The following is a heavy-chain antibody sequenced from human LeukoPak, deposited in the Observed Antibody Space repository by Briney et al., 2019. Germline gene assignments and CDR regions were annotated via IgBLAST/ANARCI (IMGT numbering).Heavy chain of an antibody. D-gene: IGHD3-10*01. V-gene: IGHV4-39*07. CDR2: IYYSGST. CDR3: ARDYSMVRGVIGY. CDR1: GGSISSSSYY. J-gene: IGHJ4*02. Sequence: SSETLSLTCTVSGGSISSSSYYWGWIRQPPGKGLEWIGSIYYSGSTYYNPSLKSRVTIPVDTSKNQFSLKLSSVTAADTAVYYCARDYSMVRGVIGYWGQGTLVTVSS.